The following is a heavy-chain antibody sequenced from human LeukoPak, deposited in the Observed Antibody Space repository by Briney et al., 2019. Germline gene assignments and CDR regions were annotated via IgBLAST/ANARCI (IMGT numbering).Heavy chain of an antibody. D-gene: IGHD5-24*01. J-gene: IGHJ4*02. CDR2: ISPSHGET. Sequence: ASVKVSCKASGYIFINYDISWVRQAPGQGLEWMGWISPSHGETNFAHKLQGRVTMTTDTSTSTAYLELRSLRSDDTAIYYCARAIDGYSSGKFDYWGQGTLVIVSS. CDR3: ARAIDGYSSGKFDY. V-gene: IGHV1-18*01. CDR1: GYIFINYD.